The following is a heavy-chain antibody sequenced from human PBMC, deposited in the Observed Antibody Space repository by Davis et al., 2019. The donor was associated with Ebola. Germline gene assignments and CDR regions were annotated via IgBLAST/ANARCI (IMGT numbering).Heavy chain of an antibody. Sequence: SETLSLTCTVSGGSISSSSYYWGWIRQPPEKGLEWIGNIYYSGSTYYNPSLKSRVTISIDKFKNQFSLKLSSVTAADTAVYYCARDYYDTSGYLWYFDLWGRGTLVTVSS. CDR2: IYYSGST. CDR1: GGSISSSSYY. CDR3: ARDYYDTSGYLWYFDL. D-gene: IGHD3-22*01. V-gene: IGHV4-39*07. J-gene: IGHJ2*01.